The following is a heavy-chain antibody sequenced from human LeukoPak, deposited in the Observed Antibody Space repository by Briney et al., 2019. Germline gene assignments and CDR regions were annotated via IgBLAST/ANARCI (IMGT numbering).Heavy chain of an antibody. J-gene: IGHJ4*02. CDR2: IWYDGSNK. Sequence: GGSLRLSCAASRFTFSNHGMHWVRQAPGKGLEWVAVIWYDGSNKYYADSVKGRFTISRDNSKNTLYLQMNSLRAEDTAVYYCARDRDARYLDYWGQGTLVTVSS. D-gene: IGHD6-6*01. CDR1: RFTFSNHG. V-gene: IGHV3-33*01. CDR3: ARDRDARYLDY.